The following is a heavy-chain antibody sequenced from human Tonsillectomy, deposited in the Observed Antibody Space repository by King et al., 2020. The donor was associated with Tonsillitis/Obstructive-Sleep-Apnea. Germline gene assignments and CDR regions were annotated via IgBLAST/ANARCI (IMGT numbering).Heavy chain of an antibody. Sequence: VQLVESGGGLIQPGGSLRLSCAASGFTVTSSFMNWVRQAPGKGLEWVSVIYSGSSTYYADSVKGRFTSSRDSSKNTRYLQMNSLRTEDTAVYYCARAILHECSSPYFDLWGRGTLVTVSS. J-gene: IGHJ2*01. CDR3: ARAILHECSSPYFDL. D-gene: IGHD3-10*02. CDR1: GFTVTSSF. V-gene: IGHV3-53*01. CDR2: IYSGSST.